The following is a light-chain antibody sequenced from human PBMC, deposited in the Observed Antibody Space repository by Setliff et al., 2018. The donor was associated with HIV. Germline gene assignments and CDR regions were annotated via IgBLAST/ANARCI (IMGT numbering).Light chain of an antibody. J-gene: IGLJ1*01. CDR2: DVT. V-gene: IGLV2-23*02. CDR1: SSDVGGYNY. CDR3: CSYAGSSTPYV. Sequence: QSALTQPASVSGSPGQSITISCTGTSSDVGGYNYVSWYQQHPGKAPKLMIYDVTKRPSGVSNRVSGSKSGNTASLTISGLQAEDEADYYCCSYAGSSTPYVFGTGTKVTVL.